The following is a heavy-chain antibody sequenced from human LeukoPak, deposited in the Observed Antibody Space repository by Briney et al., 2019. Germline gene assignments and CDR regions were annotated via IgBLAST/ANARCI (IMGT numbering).Heavy chain of an antibody. CDR1: GFTYSSYG. D-gene: IGHD3-10*01. J-gene: IGHJ5*02. CDR3: ARVGPGA. CDR2: ISGSGGFSGSGGDT. Sequence: PGGSLRLSCAASGFTYSSYGMSWVRQAPGKGLEWVSSISGSGGFSGSGGDTFYAESVKGRFKISRDNSKNTVHLQMNSLRGDDTAKYYCARVGPGAWGQGTLVIVSS. V-gene: IGHV3-23*01.